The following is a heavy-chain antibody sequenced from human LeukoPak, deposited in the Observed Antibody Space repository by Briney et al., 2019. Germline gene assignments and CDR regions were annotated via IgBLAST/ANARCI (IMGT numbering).Heavy chain of an antibody. CDR3: ARDPSIGAAGTDYYYYMDV. CDR1: GGSISSSSYY. D-gene: IGHD6-13*01. V-gene: IGHV4-39*07. Sequence: PSETLSLTCTVPGGSISSSSYYWGWVRQPPGKGLEWIGSIYYSGSTYYNPSLKSRVTISVDTSKNQFSLRLSSVTAADTAVYYCARDPSIGAAGTDYYYYMDVWGKGTT. J-gene: IGHJ6*03. CDR2: IYYSGST.